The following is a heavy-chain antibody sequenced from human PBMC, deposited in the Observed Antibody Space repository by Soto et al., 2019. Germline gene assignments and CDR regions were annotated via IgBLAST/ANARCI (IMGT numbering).Heavy chain of an antibody. D-gene: IGHD6-13*01. CDR3: TREGGGIGTDGTGNDAFDI. J-gene: IGHJ3*02. Sequence: QVQLLQSGAEVRKPGASVRVSCEASGYTLSDYFMQWVRQAPGQGLEWMGWINPNTGDTHYAQKFQGRVTMTRDTSINTAYMELNRPTSEDTAVYFCTREGGGIGTDGTGNDAFDIWGQGTKVTVSS. CDR2: INPNTGDT. V-gene: IGHV1-2*02. CDR1: GYTLSDYF.